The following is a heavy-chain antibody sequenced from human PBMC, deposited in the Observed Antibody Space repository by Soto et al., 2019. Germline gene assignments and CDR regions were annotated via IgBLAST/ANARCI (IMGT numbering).Heavy chain of an antibody. Sequence: GESLKISWKASGYSFTECWIGWVRQMPGKGLEWMGITYPDDSDTRYSPSFQGQVTISADKSITTAYLQWSSLRASDTAMYYCARGGVVGSTRSYSDYWGQGALVTVSS. V-gene: IGHV5-51*01. CDR1: GYSFTECW. CDR3: ARGGVVGSTRSYSDY. D-gene: IGHD1-26*01. CDR2: TYPDDSDT. J-gene: IGHJ4*02.